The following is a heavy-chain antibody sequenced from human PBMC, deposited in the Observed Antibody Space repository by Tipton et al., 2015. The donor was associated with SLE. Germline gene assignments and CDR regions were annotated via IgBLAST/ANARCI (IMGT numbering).Heavy chain of an antibody. V-gene: IGHV1-8*01. Sequence: QSGPEVKKPGASVKVSCKASGYTFTSYDINWVRQATGQGLEWMGWMNPNSGNTGYAQKFQGRVTMTRNTSISTAYMELSSLRSDDTAVFYCVFTSTTVTTPSYWGQGTLVTVSS. CDR2: MNPNSGNT. CDR3: VFTSTTVTTPSY. D-gene: IGHD4-11*01. CDR1: GYTFTSYD. J-gene: IGHJ4*02.